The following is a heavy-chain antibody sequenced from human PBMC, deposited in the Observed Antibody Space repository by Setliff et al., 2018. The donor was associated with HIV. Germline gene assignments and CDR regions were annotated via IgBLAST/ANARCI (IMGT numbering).Heavy chain of an antibody. CDR1: GYTFTSYG. D-gene: IGHD3-3*01. CDR3: ARDITYYNFWSGYYPGFDY. CDR2: ISAYNGNT. V-gene: IGHV1-18*01. J-gene: IGHJ4*02. Sequence: ASVKVSCKASGYTFTSYGISWVRQAPGQGLEWMGWISAYNGNTNYAQKLQGRVTMTTDTSTSTAYMELRSLRSDDTAVYYCARDITYYNFWSGYYPGFDYWGQGTLVTVS.